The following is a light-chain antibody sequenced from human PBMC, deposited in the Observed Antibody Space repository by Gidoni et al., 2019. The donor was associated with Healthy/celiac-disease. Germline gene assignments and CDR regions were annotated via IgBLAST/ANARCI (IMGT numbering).Light chain of an antibody. Sequence: DIQLTQSPSSLSASVGDRVTITCRESQSISSYLNWYQQKPGKAPKLLIYAASSLQSGVPSRVSGSGSGTDFTHTISSLQPEDFANYYCQQSYTGDSTFGPGTKVDIK. J-gene: IGKJ3*01. V-gene: IGKV1-39*01. CDR2: AAS. CDR3: QQSYTGDST. CDR1: QSISSY.